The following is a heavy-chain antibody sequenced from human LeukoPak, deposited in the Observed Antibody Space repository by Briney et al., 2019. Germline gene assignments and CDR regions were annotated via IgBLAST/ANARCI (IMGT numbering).Heavy chain of an antibody. J-gene: IGHJ6*02. CDR2: IYYSGST. V-gene: IGHV4-31*03. D-gene: IGHD3-10*01. CDR3: ARDRFPQDAGRPRKYYYYGMDV. CDR1: GGSISGGGYY. Sequence: SETLSLTCTVSGGSISGGGYYWSWIRQHPGKGLEWIGYIYYSGSTYYNPSLKSRVTISVDTSKNQFSLKLSSVTAADTAEYYCARDRFPQDAGRPRKYYYYGMDVWGQGTTVTVSS.